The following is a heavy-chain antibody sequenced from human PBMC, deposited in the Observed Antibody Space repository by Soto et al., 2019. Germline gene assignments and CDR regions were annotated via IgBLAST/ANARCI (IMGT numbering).Heavy chain of an antibody. CDR2: ISYDGSNK. J-gene: IGHJ4*02. CDR1: GFTFSSYA. D-gene: IGHD4-17*01. Sequence: HPGGSLRLSCAASGFTFSSYAMHWVRQAPGKGLEWVAVISYDGSNKYYADSVKGRFTISRDNSKNTLYLQMNSLRAEDTAVYYCARPQDYGDFYFDYWGQGTLVTVSS. V-gene: IGHV3-30-3*01. CDR3: ARPQDYGDFYFDY.